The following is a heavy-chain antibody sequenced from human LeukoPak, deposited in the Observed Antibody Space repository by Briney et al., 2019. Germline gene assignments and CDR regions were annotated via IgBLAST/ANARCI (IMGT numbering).Heavy chain of an antibody. J-gene: IGHJ4*02. Sequence: KPGESLKISCKGSGYRFTSHWIGWVRQMPGKGLEWMGIIYPGDSDTRYSPSFQGQVTISADKSISTAYLQWSSLKASDTAMYYCARGSYYYDSSGSEIDYWGQGTLVTVSS. D-gene: IGHD3-22*01. V-gene: IGHV5-51*03. CDR1: GYRFTSHW. CDR3: ARGSYYYDSSGSEIDY. CDR2: IYPGDSDT.